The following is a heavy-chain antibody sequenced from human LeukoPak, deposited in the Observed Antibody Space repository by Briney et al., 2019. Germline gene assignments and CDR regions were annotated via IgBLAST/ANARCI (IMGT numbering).Heavy chain of an antibody. Sequence: ASVKVSCKASGFTFTSSAMQWVRQARGQRLEWIGWIVVGSGNTNYAQKFQGRVTITADESTSTAYMELSSLRSEDTAVYYCARDNTAMVADAFDIWGQGTMVTVSS. D-gene: IGHD5-18*01. V-gene: IGHV1-58*02. CDR3: ARDNTAMVADAFDI. CDR2: IVVGSGNT. J-gene: IGHJ3*02. CDR1: GFTFTSSA.